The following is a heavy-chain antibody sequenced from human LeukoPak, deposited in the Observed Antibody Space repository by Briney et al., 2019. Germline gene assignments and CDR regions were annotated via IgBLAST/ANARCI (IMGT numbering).Heavy chain of an antibody. CDR3: ARVGLHTLVYYYYMDV. CDR2: ISSSSSTI. J-gene: IGHJ6*03. CDR1: GFTFSSYE. Sequence: GGSLRLSCAASGFTFSSYEMNWVRQAPGKGLEWVSYISSSSSTIYYADPVKGRFTISRDNAKNSLYLQMNSLRDEDTAVYYCARVGLHTLVYYYYMDVWGKGTTVTVSS. D-gene: IGHD5-18*01. V-gene: IGHV3-48*02.